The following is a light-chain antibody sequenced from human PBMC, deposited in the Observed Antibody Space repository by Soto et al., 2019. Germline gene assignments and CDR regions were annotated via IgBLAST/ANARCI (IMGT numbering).Light chain of an antibody. CDR3: QQFDGSQWT. Sequence: LVLTQSPGTLSLSPGERGTLSCWASQRVPSRYLSWYQQKVGQAPRLLIYAASNRATGIPDRFSGSGSGTDFTLTISRLEPEDVAVYYCQQFDGSQWTFGQGTKVEIK. V-gene: IGKV3-20*01. J-gene: IGKJ1*01. CDR2: AAS. CDR1: QRVPSRY.